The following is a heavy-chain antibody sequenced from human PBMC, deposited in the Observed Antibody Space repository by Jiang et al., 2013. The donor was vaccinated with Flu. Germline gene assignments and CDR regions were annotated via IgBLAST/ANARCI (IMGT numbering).Heavy chain of an antibody. Sequence: VQLVESGGGLVQPGGSLRLSCAASGFTFSSYSMNWVRQAPGKGLEWVSYISSSSSTIYYADSVKGRFTISRDNAKNSLYLQMNSLRDEDTAVYYCARTYGSGSYPGWFDPWGQGTLVTVSS. CDR1: GFTFSSYS. V-gene: IGHV3-48*02. CDR3: ARTYGSGSYPGWFDP. CDR2: ISSSSSTI. D-gene: IGHD3-10*01. J-gene: IGHJ5*02.